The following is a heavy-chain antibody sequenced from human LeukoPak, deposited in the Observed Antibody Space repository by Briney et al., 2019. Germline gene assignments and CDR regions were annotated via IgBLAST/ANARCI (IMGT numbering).Heavy chain of an antibody. Sequence: GGSLRLSCSASGFTFSSYAMHWVRQAPGKGLEYVSAISSNGGSTYYADSVKGRFTISRDNAKNSLYLQMNSLRAEDTAVYYCARGPTASGLYYFDYWGQGTLVTVSS. D-gene: IGHD6-25*01. V-gene: IGHV3-64*04. CDR3: ARGPTASGLYYFDY. CDR2: ISSNGGST. CDR1: GFTFSSYA. J-gene: IGHJ4*02.